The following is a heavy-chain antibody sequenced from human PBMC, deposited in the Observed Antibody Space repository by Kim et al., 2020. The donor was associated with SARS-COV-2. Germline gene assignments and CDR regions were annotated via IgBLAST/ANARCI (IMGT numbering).Heavy chain of an antibody. CDR1: GGSMISYY. J-gene: IGHJ6*03. CDR2: IYHSGNT. V-gene: IGHV4-59*01. D-gene: IGHD3-9*01. Sequence: SETLSLTCTVSGGSMISYYWTWIRQPPGKGLEWIGYIYHSGNTNYNPSLKSRFTMLLDTSKNQFSVKLTSVTAADTAVYYCARGGSPDYFYYYMNVWGTGTTVTVSS. CDR3: ARGGSPDYFYYYMNV.